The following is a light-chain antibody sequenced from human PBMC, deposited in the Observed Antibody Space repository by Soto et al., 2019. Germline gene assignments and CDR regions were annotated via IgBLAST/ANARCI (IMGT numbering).Light chain of an antibody. J-gene: IGLJ1*01. Sequence: QSALTQPPSASGSPGQSVTISCTGTSSDVGGYNYVSWYQQHSGKAPKRMIYEVSKRPSGVPDRFSGSKSGNTASLTVSGLQAEDEADYYCSSYAGSNNYVFGTGTKLTVL. CDR3: SSYAGSNNYV. V-gene: IGLV2-8*01. CDR1: SSDVGGYNY. CDR2: EVS.